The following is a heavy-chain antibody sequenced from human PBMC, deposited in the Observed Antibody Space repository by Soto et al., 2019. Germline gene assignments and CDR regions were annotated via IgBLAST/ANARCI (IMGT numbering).Heavy chain of an antibody. CDR3: ARSHEYGDYLGY. CDR1: GYTFTNYA. J-gene: IGHJ4*02. CDR2: INVGNGNT. V-gene: IGHV1-3*01. Sequence: ASVKVSCKASGYTFTNYAIHWVRQAPGQMLEWMGWINVGNGNTKYSQRFQGRVTITRDTSASTAYMELSSLRSEDTAVYYCARSHEYGDYLGYWGQGTLVTVSS. D-gene: IGHD4-17*01.